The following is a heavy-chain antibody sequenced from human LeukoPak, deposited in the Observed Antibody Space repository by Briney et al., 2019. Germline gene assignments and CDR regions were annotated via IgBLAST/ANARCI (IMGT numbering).Heavy chain of an antibody. CDR1: GFTFSAFW. Sequence: TGGSLRLSCAASGFTFSAFWMHWVRQAPGKGLVWVSHINPDGTTTTYADSVKGRFTISRDNAKNTLYLQMNSLRAEDTAMYYWGDLFCYAFDLWGRGTMVTVSS. V-gene: IGHV3-74*01. D-gene: IGHD3-3*01. CDR3: GDLFCYAFDL. CDR2: INPDGTTT. J-gene: IGHJ3*01.